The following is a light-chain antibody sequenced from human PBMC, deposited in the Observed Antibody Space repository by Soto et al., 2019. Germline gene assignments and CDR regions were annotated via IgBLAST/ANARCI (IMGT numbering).Light chain of an antibody. V-gene: IGKV1-39*01. CDR3: QQSYTTPYT. CDR2: TAS. Sequence: DIEMTQSPSSLSASVGDRVTITCRASQSIASHLNWYQQKPGKAPNLLIYTASSLQSGVPSRFSGSRSGTDFTLTISSLQPEDFAIYFCQQSYTTPYTFGQGTKV. CDR1: QSIASH. J-gene: IGKJ2*01.